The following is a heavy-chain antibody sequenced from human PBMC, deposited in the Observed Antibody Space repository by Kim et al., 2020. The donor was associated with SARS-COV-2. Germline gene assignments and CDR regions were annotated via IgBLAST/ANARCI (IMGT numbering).Heavy chain of an antibody. D-gene: IGHD4-17*01. J-gene: IGHJ4*02. CDR1: GFPFSTYW. Sequence: GGSLRLSCAASGFPFSTYWMHWVRQAPGKGLVWVSYINSDGRSTNYADSVKGRVTISRDNAKNTLYLQMNSLRAGDTAVYYCARDGDGDYPIDYWGQGTLVTVSS. CDR2: INSDGRST. CDR3: ARDGDGDYPIDY. V-gene: IGHV3-74*01.